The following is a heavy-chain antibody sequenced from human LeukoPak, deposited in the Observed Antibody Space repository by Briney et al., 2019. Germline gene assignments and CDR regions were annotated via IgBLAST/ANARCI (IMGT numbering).Heavy chain of an antibody. D-gene: IGHD6-19*01. J-gene: IGHJ5*02. Sequence: GGSLRLSCAASGFTFSDYYMSWIRQAPGKGLEWVSYISSSGSTIYYADSVKGRFTISRDNAKNSLYLQMNSLSAEDTAVYYCARSPRIAVAGYNWFDPWGQGTLVTVSS. CDR2: ISSSGSTI. V-gene: IGHV3-11*01. CDR1: GFTFSDYY. CDR3: ARSPRIAVAGYNWFDP.